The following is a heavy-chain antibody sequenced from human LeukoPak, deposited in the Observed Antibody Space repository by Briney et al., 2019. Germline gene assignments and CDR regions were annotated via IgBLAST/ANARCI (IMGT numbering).Heavy chain of an antibody. D-gene: IGHD6-13*01. Sequence: KSSETLSLTCTVSGGSIGNYYWSWIRQPPGKGLEWIGSIYYSGSTYYNPSLKSRVTISVDTSKNQFSLKLSSVTAADTAVYYCATGPPYSSSSYYYYYYMDVWGKGTTVTVSS. CDR1: GGSIGNYY. J-gene: IGHJ6*03. CDR2: IYYSGST. V-gene: IGHV4-39*07. CDR3: ATGPPYSSSSYYYYYYMDV.